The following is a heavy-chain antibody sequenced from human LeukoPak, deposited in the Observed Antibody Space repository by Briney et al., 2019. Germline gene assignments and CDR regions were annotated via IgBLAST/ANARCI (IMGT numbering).Heavy chain of an antibody. D-gene: IGHD3-10*01. V-gene: IGHV3-66*01. J-gene: IGHJ3*02. CDR1: GFTVSSNY. CDR3: ARSVTRRAAFDI. CDR2: IYSGGST. Sequence: GGSLRLSCAASGFTVSSNYMSWVRQAPGKGLEWVSVIYSGGSTYYADSVKGRFTISRDNSKNTLYLQMNSLRAEDTAVYYCARSVTRRAAFDIWGQGTMVTVSS.